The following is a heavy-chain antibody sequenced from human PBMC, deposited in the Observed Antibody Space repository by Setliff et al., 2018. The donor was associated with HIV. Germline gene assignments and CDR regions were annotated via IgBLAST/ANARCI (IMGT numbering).Heavy chain of an antibody. CDR2: IYHTGST. Sequence: SETLSLTCTVSGGSINSTSYYWGWIRQPPGNGLEWIGSIYHTGSTYYKPSLKSRVTISVDTSKNQFSLRLSSVAAGDTAVYYCAKDRRRVYYPDTSVYYGPDYWGQGTLVTVSS. CDR3: AKDRRRVYYPDTSVYYGPDY. V-gene: IGHV4-39*02. CDR1: GGSINSTSYY. D-gene: IGHD3-22*01. J-gene: IGHJ4*02.